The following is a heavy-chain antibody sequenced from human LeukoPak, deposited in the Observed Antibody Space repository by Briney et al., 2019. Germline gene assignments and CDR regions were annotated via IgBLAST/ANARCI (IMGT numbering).Heavy chain of an antibody. J-gene: IGHJ4*02. CDR3: AKDPPRAKDLSNCSGGSCPLGY. V-gene: IGHV1-8*03. Sequence: ASVKVSCKASGYTFTSYDINWVRQATGQGLEWMGWMNPNSGNTGYAQKFQGRVTITRNTSISTAYMELSSLRAEDTAVYYCAKDPPRAKDLSNCSGGSCPLGYWGQGTLVTVSS. CDR1: GYTFTSYD. D-gene: IGHD2-15*01. CDR2: MNPNSGNT.